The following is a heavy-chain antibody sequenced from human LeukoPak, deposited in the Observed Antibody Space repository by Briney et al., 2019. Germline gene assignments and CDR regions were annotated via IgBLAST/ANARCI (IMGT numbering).Heavy chain of an antibody. J-gene: IGHJ4*02. Sequence: PGGSLRLSCAASGFTFSDYYMSWIRQAPGKGLEWVSYISSSGSTIYYADSVKGRFSISRDNAKNSLYLQMNSLRAEDTAVYYCARDLLGWELHYFDYWGQGTLVTVSS. CDR1: GFTFSDYY. CDR2: ISSSGSTI. V-gene: IGHV3-11*04. CDR3: ARDLLGWELHYFDY. D-gene: IGHD1-26*01.